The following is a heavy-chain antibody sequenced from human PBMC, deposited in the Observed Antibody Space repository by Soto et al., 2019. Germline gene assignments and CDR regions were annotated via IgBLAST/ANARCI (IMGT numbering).Heavy chain of an antibody. CDR1: GFTFSSYW. CDR3: ARQIRASGWGRWVSSSSNGMDV. J-gene: IGHJ6*02. Sequence: EVQLVESGGGLVQPGGSLRLSCAASGFTFSSYWMSWVRQAPGKGLEWVANIKQDGSEKYYVDSVKGRFTISRDNAKNSLYLQMNSLRAEDTAVYYCARQIRASGWGRWVSSSSNGMDVWGQGTTVTVSS. CDR2: IKQDGSEK. V-gene: IGHV3-7*03. D-gene: IGHD6-6*01.